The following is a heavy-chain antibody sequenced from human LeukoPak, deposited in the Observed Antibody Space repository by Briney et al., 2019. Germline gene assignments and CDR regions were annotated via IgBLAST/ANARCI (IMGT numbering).Heavy chain of an antibody. V-gene: IGHV3-23*01. D-gene: IGHD3-16*01. CDR3: AKDYWGPAPEYYFDY. Sequence: GGSLRLSCAASGFSFSSYAMSWVRQAPGKGLEWVSVISNSGGSTDYADSVKGRFTISRDNSKNTLYLQMNSLRAEDTAVYYCAKDYWGPAPEYYFDYWGQGTLVTVSS. CDR2: ISNSGGST. CDR1: GFSFSSYA. J-gene: IGHJ4*02.